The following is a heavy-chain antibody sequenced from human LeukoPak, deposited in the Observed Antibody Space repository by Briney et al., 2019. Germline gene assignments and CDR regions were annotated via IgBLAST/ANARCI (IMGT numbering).Heavy chain of an antibody. CDR2: IYYSGST. CDR1: GGSISSYY. Sequence: SETLSLTCTVSGGSISSYYWSWSRQPPGKGLEWIGYIYYSGSTNYNPSLKSRVTISVDTSKNQFSLKLSSVTAADTAVYYCARTKPEYCSSTSCYGPLDYWGQGTLVTVSS. CDR3: ARTKPEYCSSTSCYGPLDY. J-gene: IGHJ4*02. V-gene: IGHV4-59*01. D-gene: IGHD2-2*01.